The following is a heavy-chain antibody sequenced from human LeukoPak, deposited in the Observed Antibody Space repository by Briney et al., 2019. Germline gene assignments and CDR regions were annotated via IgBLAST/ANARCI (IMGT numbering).Heavy chain of an antibody. D-gene: IGHD5-12*01. CDR2: IYYSGGT. J-gene: IGHJ4*02. V-gene: IGHV4-30-4*01. Sequence: SETLSLTCTVSGGSISSSDYYWSWIRQPPGKGLEWIGYIYYSGGTYYNPSLKSRVTMSVDTSKNQFSLRVNSVTAADTAVYYCASYSGYDLFDSWGQGTLVTVSS. CDR1: GGSISSSDYY. CDR3: ASYSGYDLFDS.